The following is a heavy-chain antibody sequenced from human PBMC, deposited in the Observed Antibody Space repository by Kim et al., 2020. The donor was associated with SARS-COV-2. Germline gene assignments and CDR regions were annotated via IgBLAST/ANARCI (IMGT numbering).Heavy chain of an antibody. J-gene: IGHJ5*02. CDR1: GYTFTSYA. CDR3: ARDMGWISSGWEARNWFDP. D-gene: IGHD3-22*01. CDR2: INAGNGNT. V-gene: IGHV1-3*01. Sequence: ASVKVSCKASGYTFTSYAMHWVRQAPGQRLEWMGWINAGNGNTKYSQKFQGRVTITRDTSASTAYMELSSLRSEDTAVYYCARDMGWISSGWEARNWFDPWGQGTLVTISS.